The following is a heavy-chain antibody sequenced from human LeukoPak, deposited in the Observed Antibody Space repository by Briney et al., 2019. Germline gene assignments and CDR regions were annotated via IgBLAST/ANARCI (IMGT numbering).Heavy chain of an antibody. CDR2: ISYDGSNK. Sequence: GGSLRLSCAASGFTFSSYGMHWVRQAPGKGLEWVAVISYDGSNKYYADSVKGRFTISRDNSKNTLYLQMNSLRAEDTAVYYCAKDGYYYDSSGYYYPGYWGQGPLVTVSS. CDR1: GFTFSSYG. CDR3: AKDGYYYDSSGYYYPGY. J-gene: IGHJ4*02. V-gene: IGHV3-30*18. D-gene: IGHD3-22*01.